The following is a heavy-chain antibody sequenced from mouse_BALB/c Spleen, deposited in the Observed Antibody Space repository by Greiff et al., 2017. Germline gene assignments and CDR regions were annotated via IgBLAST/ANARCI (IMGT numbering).Heavy chain of an antibody. CDR3: ARSNREGFDY. D-gene: IGHD4-1*01. CDR1: GFNIKDTY. Sequence: EVQRVESGAELVKPGASVKLSCTASGFNIKDTYMHWVKQRPEQGLEWIGRIDPANGNTKYDPKFQGKATITADTSSNTAYLQLSSLTSEDTAVYYCARSNREGFDYWGQGTTLTVSA. CDR2: IDPANGNT. V-gene: IGHV14-3*02. J-gene: IGHJ2*01.